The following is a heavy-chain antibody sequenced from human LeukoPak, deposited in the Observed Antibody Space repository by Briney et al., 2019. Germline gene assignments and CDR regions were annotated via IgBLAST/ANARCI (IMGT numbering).Heavy chain of an antibody. J-gene: IGHJ4*02. CDR1: GFTFSNYA. D-gene: IGHD3-22*01. Sequence: GGSLRLSCAASGFTFSNYAMSWVRQAPGKGLEWVSAISGSGGSTYYADSVKGRFTISRDNSKNTLYLQMNSLRAEDTAVYYCAKDRRSIVVARYYFDYWGQGTLVTVSS. CDR2: ISGSGGST. V-gene: IGHV3-23*01. CDR3: AKDRRSIVVARYYFDY.